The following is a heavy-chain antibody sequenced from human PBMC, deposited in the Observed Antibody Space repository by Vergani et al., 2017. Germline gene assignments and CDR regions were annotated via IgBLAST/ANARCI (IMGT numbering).Heavy chain of an antibody. CDR3: ARAPFVTMVRGIGRNYFYY. CDR2: INHSGST. CDR1: GGSFSGYY. Sequence: QVQLQQWGAGLLKPSETLSLTCAVYGGSFSGYYWSWIRQPPGKGLEWVGEINHSGSTNYNPSLTSRVTISVDTSKNQFSLELSSVTAADTAVYYWARAPFVTMVRGIGRNYFYYWGQGTLVTVSS. V-gene: IGHV4-34*01. J-gene: IGHJ4*02. D-gene: IGHD3-10*01.